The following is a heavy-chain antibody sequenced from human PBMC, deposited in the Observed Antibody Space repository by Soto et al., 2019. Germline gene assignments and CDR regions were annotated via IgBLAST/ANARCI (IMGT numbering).Heavy chain of an antibody. D-gene: IGHD2-8*02. CDR2: IKSKTDGGTT. CDR3: TTGSPWSGKYYGMDV. V-gene: IGHV3-15*07. J-gene: IGHJ6*02. Sequence: EVQLVESGGGLVKPGGSLRLSCAASGFTFSNAWMNWVRQAPGKGLEWVGRIKSKTDGGTTDYAAPVKGRFTISRDDSKNTLYLQMNSLKTEDTAVYYCTTGSPWSGKYYGMDVWGQGTTVTVSS. CDR1: GFTFSNAW.